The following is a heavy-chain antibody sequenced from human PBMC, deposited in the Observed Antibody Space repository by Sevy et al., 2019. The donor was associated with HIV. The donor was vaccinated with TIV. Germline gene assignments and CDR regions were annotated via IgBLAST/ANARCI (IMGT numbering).Heavy chain of an antibody. CDR3: AKHYIHDIADGWYFDL. Sequence: GGSLRLSCAASGFTFNNYAMSWVRQAPGKGLEGKGLEWVSTISGGGGGTYYADSVKGRFTISRDNSKNTLYLQVNSLRVEDTAVYSCAKHYIHDIADGWYFDLWGRGTLVTVSS. CDR1: GFTFNNYA. V-gene: IGHV3-23*01. J-gene: IGHJ2*01. CDR2: ISGGGGGT. D-gene: IGHD6-13*01.